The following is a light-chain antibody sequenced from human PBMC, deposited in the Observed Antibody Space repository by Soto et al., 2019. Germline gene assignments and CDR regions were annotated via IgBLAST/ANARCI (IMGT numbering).Light chain of an antibody. CDR3: QQYNRYPCT. CDR1: QSISSW. CDR2: KAS. J-gene: IGKJ1*01. Sequence: DIQMTQSPSTLSASVGDRVTITCRASQSISSWLAWYQQKPGKAPKLLIYKASSLESGVPSRFSGSGSGTEFTLTISSLQPDDFATYYCQQYNRYPCTFGQGTKVEIK. V-gene: IGKV1-5*03.